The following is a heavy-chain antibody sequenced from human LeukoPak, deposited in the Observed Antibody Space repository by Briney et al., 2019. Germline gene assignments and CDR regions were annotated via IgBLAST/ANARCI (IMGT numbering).Heavy chain of an antibody. Sequence: GGSLRLSCAASGFTFSTYWMHWVRQAPGKGLVWVSRINPDGTTTSYADSVKGRFTISRDNSKNTLYLQMNSLRAEDTAVYYCASDVIVGDWGQGTLVTVSS. V-gene: IGHV3-74*01. CDR3: ASDVIVGD. CDR1: GFTFSTYW. J-gene: IGHJ4*02. CDR2: INPDGTTT. D-gene: IGHD3-22*01.